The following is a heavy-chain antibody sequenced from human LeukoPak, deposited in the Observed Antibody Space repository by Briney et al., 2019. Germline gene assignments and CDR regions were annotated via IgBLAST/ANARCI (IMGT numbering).Heavy chain of an antibody. CDR3: AREDRGYSYAFDY. J-gene: IGHJ4*02. CDR2: ISSSSSTI. V-gene: IGHV3-48*04. Sequence: GGSLRFSCAASGFTFSSYSMNWVRQAPGKGLEWVSYISSSSSTIYYADSVKGRFTISRDNAKNSLYLQMNSLRAEDTAAYYCAREDRGYSYAFDYWGQGTLVTVSS. D-gene: IGHD5-18*01. CDR1: GFTFSSYS.